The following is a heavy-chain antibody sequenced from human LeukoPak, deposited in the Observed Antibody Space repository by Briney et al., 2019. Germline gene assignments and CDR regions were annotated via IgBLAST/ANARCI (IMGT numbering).Heavy chain of an antibody. CDR1: GGSISSSNW. CDR3: ARFNGYYYGSGSRPYYFDY. D-gene: IGHD3-10*01. V-gene: IGHV3-11*03. CDR2: ISSSSSYT. J-gene: IGHJ4*02. Sequence: GTLSLTCVVSGGSISSSNWWSWIRQAPGKGLEWVSYISSSSSYTNYADSVKGRFTISRDNAKNSLYLQMNSLRAEDTAVYYCARFNGYYYGSGSRPYYFDYWGQGTLVTVSS.